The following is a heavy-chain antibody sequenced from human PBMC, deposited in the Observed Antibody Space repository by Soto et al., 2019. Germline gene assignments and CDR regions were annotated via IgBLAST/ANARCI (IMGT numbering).Heavy chain of an antibody. CDR1: GGSVSSGSYY. J-gene: IGHJ3*02. V-gene: IGHV4-61*01. CDR2: IYYSGST. CDR3: AREGRITIFGVVIIRGDAFDI. D-gene: IGHD3-3*01. Sequence: SETLSLTCTVSGGSVSSGSYYWSWIRQPPGKGLEWIGYIYYSGSTNYNPSLKSRVTISVDTSKNQFSLKLSSVTAADTAVYYCAREGRITIFGVVIIRGDAFDIWGQGTMVTVSS.